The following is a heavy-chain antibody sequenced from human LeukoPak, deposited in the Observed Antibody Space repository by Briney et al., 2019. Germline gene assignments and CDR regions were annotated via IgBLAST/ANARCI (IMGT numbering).Heavy chain of an antibody. V-gene: IGHV4-4*02. CDR1: GGSIFSSNW. Sequence: SGTLSLTCAVSGGSIFSSNWWSWVRQPPGKGLEWIGEIYHSGSTNYNPSLKSRVTILLDKSKNQFSLKLSSVTAADTAVYYCARNKWELGYYYGMDVWGQGTTVTVS. CDR2: IYHSGST. J-gene: IGHJ6*02. CDR3: ARNKWELGYYYGMDV. D-gene: IGHD1-26*01.